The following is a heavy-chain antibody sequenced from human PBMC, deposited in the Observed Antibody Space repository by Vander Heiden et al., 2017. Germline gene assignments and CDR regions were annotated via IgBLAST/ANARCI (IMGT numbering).Heavy chain of an antibody. CDR3: ARDPSTMDGDYPRY. V-gene: IGHV3-33*01. CDR1: GFTFTTYG. CDR2: IWYDGDNK. D-gene: IGHD4-17*01. J-gene: IGHJ4*02. Sequence: QVQLVESGGGVVQPGRALRLSCAASGFTFTTYGIHWVRPAPGRGLEWVAHIWYDGDNKYYADSVKGRFTISRDNSKNTVYLQMNSLRPDDTAVYYCARDPSTMDGDYPRYWGQGTLVTVSS.